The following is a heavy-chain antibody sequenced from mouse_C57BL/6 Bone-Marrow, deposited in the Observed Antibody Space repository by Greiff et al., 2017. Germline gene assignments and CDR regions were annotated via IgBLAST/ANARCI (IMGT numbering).Heavy chain of an antibody. D-gene: IGHD3-2*02. Sequence: QVQLKQSGAELVKPGASVKISCKASGYAFSSYWMNGVKQRPGKGLEGIGQIYPGDGDTNYNGKFKGKATLTADKSSSTAYMQLSSLTSEDSAVYFCARSGDSSGYVMVYWGQGTLVTVSA. CDR3: ARSGDSSGYVMVY. CDR2: IYPGDGDT. J-gene: IGHJ3*01. CDR1: GYAFSSYW. V-gene: IGHV1-80*01.